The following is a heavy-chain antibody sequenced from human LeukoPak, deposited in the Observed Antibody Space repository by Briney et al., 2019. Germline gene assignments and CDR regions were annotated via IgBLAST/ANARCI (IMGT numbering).Heavy chain of an antibody. CDR1: GFTFSSYG. V-gene: IGHV3-30*02. CDR3: AKDRVVSREPAAFDV. CDR2: IRYDGTNK. Sequence: GGSLRLSCAASGFTFSSYGMRWVRQVPGKGLEWVAFIRYDGTNKYYVDSVKGRFTISRDNSKNTLYLQMNSLRAEDTAVYYCAKDRVVSREPAAFDVWGQGTMVTVSS. J-gene: IGHJ3*01. D-gene: IGHD3-3*01.